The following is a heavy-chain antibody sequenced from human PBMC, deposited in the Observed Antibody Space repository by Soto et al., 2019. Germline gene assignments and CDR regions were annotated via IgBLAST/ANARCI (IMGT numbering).Heavy chain of an antibody. CDR1: GFTFSSYA. V-gene: IGHV3-23*01. Sequence: GGSLRLSCAASGFTFSSYAMSWVRQAPGKGLEWVSAISGSGGSTYYADSVKGRFTISRDNSKNTLYLQMNSLRAEDTAVYYCAKERGRFWPSGEDYFDYWGQGTLVTVSS. J-gene: IGHJ4*02. CDR2: ISGSGGST. D-gene: IGHD1-26*01. CDR3: AKERGRFWPSGEDYFDY.